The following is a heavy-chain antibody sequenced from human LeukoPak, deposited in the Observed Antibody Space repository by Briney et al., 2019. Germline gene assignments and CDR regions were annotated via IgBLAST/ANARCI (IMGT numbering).Heavy chain of an antibody. CDR2: INTNTGNP. J-gene: IGHJ3*02. V-gene: IGHV7-4-1*02. CDR3: ARDPPGIAAAGTEGDDAFDI. CDR1: GYTFTSYG. D-gene: IGHD6-13*01. Sequence: GASVTVSCKASGYTFTSYGISWVRQAPGQGLEWMGWINTNTGNPTYAQGFTGRFVFSLDTSVSTAYLQISSLKAEDTAVYYCARDPPGIAAAGTEGDDAFDIWGQGSMVTVSS.